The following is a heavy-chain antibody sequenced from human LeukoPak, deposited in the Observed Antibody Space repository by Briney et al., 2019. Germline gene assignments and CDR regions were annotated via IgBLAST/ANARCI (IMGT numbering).Heavy chain of an antibody. CDR3: ARALMVRGVITYYYFDY. J-gene: IGHJ4*02. D-gene: IGHD3-10*01. CDR1: GGSVSSGSYY. CDR2: SYYSGST. V-gene: IGHV4-61*01. Sequence: SETLSLTCTVSGGSVSSGSYYWSWIRQPPGKGLEWIGYSYYSGSTNYNPSLKSRVTISVDTSKNQFSLKLSSVTAADTAVYYCARALMVRGVITYYYFDYWGQGTLVTVSS.